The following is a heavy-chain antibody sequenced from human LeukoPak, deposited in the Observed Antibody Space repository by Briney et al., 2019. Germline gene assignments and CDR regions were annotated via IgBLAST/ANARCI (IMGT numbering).Heavy chain of an antibody. V-gene: IGHV3-7*03. D-gene: IGHD3-22*01. CDR1: GFTYSNYW. CDR3: AKSKARHSSVYYYDSSGYRGVGDAFDI. J-gene: IGHJ3*02. CDR2: IKQDGSEQ. Sequence: GGSLRLSCAASGFTYSNYWMTWVRQAPGKGLEWVANIKQDGSEQYYVDSVKGRFTISRDNSKNTLYLQMNSLRAEDTAVYYCAKSKARHSSVYYYDSSGYRGVGDAFDIWGQGTMVTVSS.